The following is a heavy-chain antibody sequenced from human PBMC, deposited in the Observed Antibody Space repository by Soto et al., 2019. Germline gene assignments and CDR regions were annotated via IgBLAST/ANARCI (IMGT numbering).Heavy chain of an antibody. CDR3: ASGRGLLWFGEFYYGMDV. D-gene: IGHD3-10*01. CDR1: GYTLTSYY. V-gene: IGHV1-2*02. J-gene: IGHJ6*02. Sequence: SVKVSCKASGYTLTSYYMHLVRQAPGQGLEWMGWINPNSGGTNYAQKFQGRVTITADESTSTAYMELSSLRSEDTAVYYCASGRGLLWFGEFYYGMDVWGQGTTVTVSS. CDR2: INPNSGGT.